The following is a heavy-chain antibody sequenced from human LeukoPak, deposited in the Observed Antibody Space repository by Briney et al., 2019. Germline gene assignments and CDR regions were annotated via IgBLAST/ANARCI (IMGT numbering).Heavy chain of an antibody. J-gene: IGHJ6*02. CDR2: ISGSGGST. V-gene: IGHV3-23*01. CDR1: GFTFSSYA. D-gene: IGHD4-17*01. CDR3: AKDRPYYGDYLYYYYGMDV. Sequence: PGGSLRLSCAASGFTFSSYAMSWVRQAPGKGLEWVSAISGSGGSTYYADSVKGRFTISRDNSKNTLYLQMNSLRAEDTAVYYCAKDRPYYGDYLYYYYGMDVWGQGTTVTVSS.